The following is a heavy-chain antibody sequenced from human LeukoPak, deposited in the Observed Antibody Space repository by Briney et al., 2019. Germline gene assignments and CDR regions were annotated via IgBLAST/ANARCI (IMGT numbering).Heavy chain of an antibody. Sequence: PGGSLRLSCAASGFTFTDYYMSWIRHAPAKGMEWLSYINIGGTNTHYADSVKGRFTISRDNAKKSLYLEMNNLRAENTAVYYCATDGAGFDTWGQGVLVTVSS. CDR3: ATDGAGFDT. CDR1: GFTFTDYY. V-gene: IGHV3-11*01. J-gene: IGHJ5*02. CDR2: INIGGTNT.